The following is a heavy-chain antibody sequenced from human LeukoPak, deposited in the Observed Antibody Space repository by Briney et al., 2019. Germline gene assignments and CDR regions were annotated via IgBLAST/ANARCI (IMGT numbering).Heavy chain of an antibody. CDR1: GYTFTSYG. D-gene: IGHD4-23*01. V-gene: IGHV1-18*01. CDR2: ISAYNGNT. Sequence: ASVKVSFKASGYTFTSYGISWVRQAPGQGLEWMGWISAYNGNTNYAQKLQGRVTMTTDTSTSTAYMELRSPRSEDTAVYYCARRNVVTSNFDYWGQGTLVTVSS. J-gene: IGHJ4*02. CDR3: ARRNVVTSNFDY.